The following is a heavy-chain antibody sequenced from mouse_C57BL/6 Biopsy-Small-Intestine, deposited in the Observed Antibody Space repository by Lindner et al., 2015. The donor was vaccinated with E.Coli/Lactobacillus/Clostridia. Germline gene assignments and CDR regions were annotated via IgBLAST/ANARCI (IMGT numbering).Heavy chain of an antibody. CDR2: MYPGDGDI. J-gene: IGHJ1*03. V-gene: IGHV1-82*01. CDR3: ARGYYSNWYFDV. Sequence: VQLQESGPELVKPGASVKIPCKASGYTFTDYNMDWVKQRPGKGLEWIGRMYPGDGDINYNGKFKGKATLTADKSSSTAYMQLSSLTSEDSAVYFCARGYYSNWYFDVWGTGTTVTVSS. CDR1: GYTFTDYN. D-gene: IGHD2-5*01.